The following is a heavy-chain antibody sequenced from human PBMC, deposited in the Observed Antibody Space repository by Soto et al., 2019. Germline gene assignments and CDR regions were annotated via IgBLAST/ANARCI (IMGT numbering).Heavy chain of an antibody. V-gene: IGHV3-23*01. CDR1: GFTFSSYA. Sequence: QPGGSLRLSCAASGFTFSSYAMSWVRQAPGKGLEWVSAISGSGGSTYYADSVKGRFTISRDNSKNTLYLQMNSLRAEDTAVYYCAKDPYRFDSSGPKLKPSSSFSNSGFDYWGQGTLVTVSS. CDR2: ISGSGGST. J-gene: IGHJ4*02. CDR3: AKDPYRFDSSGPKLKPSSSFSNSGFDY. D-gene: IGHD6-6*01.